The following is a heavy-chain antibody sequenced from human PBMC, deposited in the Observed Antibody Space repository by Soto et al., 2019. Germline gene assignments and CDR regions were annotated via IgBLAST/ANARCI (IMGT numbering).Heavy chain of an antibody. CDR2: IYYSGST. D-gene: IGHD2-15*01. J-gene: IGHJ4*02. V-gene: IGHV4-59*01. CDR1: GGSISSYY. CDR3: ARDDGGGYYFDY. Sequence: NPSETLSLTCTVSGGSISSYYWSWIRQPPGKGLEWIGYIYYSGSTNYNPSLKSRVTISVDTSKNQFSLKLSSVTAADTAVYYCARDDGGGYYFDYWGQGTLVTVSS.